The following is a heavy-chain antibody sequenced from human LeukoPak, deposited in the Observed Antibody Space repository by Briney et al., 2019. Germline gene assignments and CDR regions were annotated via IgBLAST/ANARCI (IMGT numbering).Heavy chain of an antibody. Sequence: SGRSLRLSCAASGFTFSSYAMHWVRQAPGKGLEWVALISFDGRNRYYADSVKGRFTISRDNSKNTLYVQMNSLRAEDTAVYYCVRPRGIAAAGIFGACDYWGQGILVTVSS. V-gene: IGHV3-30*04. CDR1: GFTFSSYA. CDR3: VRPRGIAAAGIFGACDY. D-gene: IGHD6-13*01. J-gene: IGHJ4*02. CDR2: ISFDGRNR.